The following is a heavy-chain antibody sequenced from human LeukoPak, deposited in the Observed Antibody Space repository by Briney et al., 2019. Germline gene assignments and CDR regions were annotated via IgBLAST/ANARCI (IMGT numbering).Heavy chain of an antibody. V-gene: IGHV4-34*01. CDR3: ARERNIVVVPAAGYGMDV. D-gene: IGHD2-2*01. Sequence: PSQTLSLSCALYSGSFSGYYCGWIRQPPGKGLGWIGEIKHSGSTNYNQTLKSQFTISVDTSKNQSSLKLSSVTAADTAVYYCARERNIVVVPAAGYGMDVWGQGTTVTVSS. CDR2: IKHSGST. CDR1: SGSFSGYY. J-gene: IGHJ6*02.